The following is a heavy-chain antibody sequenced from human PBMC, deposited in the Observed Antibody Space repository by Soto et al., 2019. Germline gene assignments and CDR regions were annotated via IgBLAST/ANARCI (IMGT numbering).Heavy chain of an antibody. D-gene: IGHD6-19*01. J-gene: IGHJ4*02. CDR2: ISGNGGNT. V-gene: IGHV3-64D*06. CDR3: AKDLGAVPGTGDGFDY. Sequence: PGGSLRLSCSGSGFTFSHHSLYWVRQAPGKGLRYVSTISGNGGNTHYAASVRGRFTISRDNSKNTVFLQMSGLGVADSAVYYCAKDLGAVPGTGDGFDYWGRGTLVTVSS. CDR1: GFTFSHHS.